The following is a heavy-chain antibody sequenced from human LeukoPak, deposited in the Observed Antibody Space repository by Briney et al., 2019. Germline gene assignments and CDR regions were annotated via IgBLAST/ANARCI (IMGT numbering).Heavy chain of an antibody. CDR1: GFTFSNYG. Sequence: PGGTLRLSCAASGFTFSNYGLSWVRQAPGKGLEWVSGITGSGGSTYYADSVEGRFTISRDNSKNTLYLQMNSLRAEDTAIYYCARDERLLSFLKWGQGTVVTVSS. J-gene: IGHJ4*02. CDR3: ARDERLLSFLK. CDR2: ITGSGGST. D-gene: IGHD3-3*01. V-gene: IGHV3-23*01.